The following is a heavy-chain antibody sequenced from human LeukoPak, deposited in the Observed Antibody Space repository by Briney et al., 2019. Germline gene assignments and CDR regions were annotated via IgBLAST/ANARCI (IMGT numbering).Heavy chain of an antibody. V-gene: IGHV3-15*01. D-gene: IGHD6-19*01. CDR3: ATVAVIAVGGFDY. J-gene: IGHJ4*02. Sequence: KSGGSLRLSCAASGFTFSNAWMSWVRQAPGKGLEWVGRIKNKAVGGTTDYAAPVKGSFTISRDDSKNTPYLQMNSLKTEDTAVYYCATVAVIAVGGFDYWGQGTLVTVSS. CDR2: IKNKAVGGTT. CDR1: GFTFSNAW.